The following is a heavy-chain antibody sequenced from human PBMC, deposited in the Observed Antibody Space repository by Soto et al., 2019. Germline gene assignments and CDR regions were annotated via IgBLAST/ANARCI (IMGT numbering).Heavy chain of an antibody. CDR3: ARDTHKGRYYGSGSYYTAAGDV. CDR2: ISHDGNNK. Sequence: QVQLVESGGGVVQPGRSLRLSCAASGFTFSSYAMHWVRQAPGKGLEWVAVISHDGNNKDYADSVKGRFTISRDNSENTLYLQLYSLRPDGMAVYYCARDTHKGRYYGSGSYYTAAGDVWGQGTTVTVSS. J-gene: IGHJ6*02. D-gene: IGHD3-10*01. V-gene: IGHV3-30*04. CDR1: GFTFSSYA.